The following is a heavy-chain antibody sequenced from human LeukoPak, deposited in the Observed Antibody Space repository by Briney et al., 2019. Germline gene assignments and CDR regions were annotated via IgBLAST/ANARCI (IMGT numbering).Heavy chain of an antibody. CDR1: GYTFTSYA. D-gene: IGHD6-19*01. CDR3: ARTSPRSIAVADPFDY. J-gene: IGHJ4*02. CDR2: INPNSGGT. V-gene: IGHV1-2*04. Sequence: GVSVKVSCKASGYTFTSYAMHWVRQAPGQGLEWMGWINPNSGGTNYAQKFQGWVTMTRDTSISTAYMELSSLRSEDTAVYYCARTSPRSIAVADPFDYWGQGTLVTVSS.